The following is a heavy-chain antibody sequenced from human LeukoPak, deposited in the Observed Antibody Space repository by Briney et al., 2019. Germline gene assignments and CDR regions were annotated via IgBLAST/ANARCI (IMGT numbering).Heavy chain of an antibody. J-gene: IGHJ4*02. CDR3: AKGILDSGNSYWPFDY. CDR1: GFTFTNYA. Sequence: SGGSQRLSCAASGFTFTNYAMNWVRQAPGKGLEWVSSFSGSGDDTYYATYYADSVKGRFTISRDNSKNTLYLQMNSLRAEDTAVYYCAKGILDSGNSYWPFDYWGQGPLVTVSS. D-gene: IGHD3-10*01. V-gene: IGHV3-23*01. CDR2: FSGSGDDTYYAT.